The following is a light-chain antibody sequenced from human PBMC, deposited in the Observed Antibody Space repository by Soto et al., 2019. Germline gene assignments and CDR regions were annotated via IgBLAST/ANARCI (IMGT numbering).Light chain of an antibody. V-gene: IGKV1-5*03. CDR3: QQYNTYST. J-gene: IGKJ1*01. CDR2: KAS. CDR1: QSISNW. Sequence: DIQMTQSPSTLSASVGDRVTITCRASQSISNWLAWYQQKPGKAPNRLIYKASSLESGVPSRFSGSGSGTEFTLTISSLQPDDFATYYCQQYNTYSTFGQGTKVEIK.